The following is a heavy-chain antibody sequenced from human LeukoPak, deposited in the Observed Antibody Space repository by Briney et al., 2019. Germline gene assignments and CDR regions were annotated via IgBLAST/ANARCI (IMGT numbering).Heavy chain of an antibody. Sequence: SETLSLTCTVSGGSISSSSYYWGWLRQPPGKGLEWIGSIYYSGSTYYNPSLKSRVTISVDTSKNQFSLKLSSVTAADTAVYYCARLNWNPTVHAFDIWGQGTMVTVSS. V-gene: IGHV4-39*01. CDR2: IYYSGST. CDR3: ARLNWNPTVHAFDI. CDR1: GGSISSSSYY. J-gene: IGHJ3*02. D-gene: IGHD1-1*01.